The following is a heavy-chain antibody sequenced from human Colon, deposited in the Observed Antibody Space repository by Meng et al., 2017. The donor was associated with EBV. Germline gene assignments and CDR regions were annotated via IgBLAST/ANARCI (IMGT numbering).Heavy chain of an antibody. D-gene: IGHD3-10*01. V-gene: IGHV4-30-4*01. CDR2: IFYTGST. CDR3: ARDQIGGDGWFDP. J-gene: IGHJ5*02. Sequence: QRQLQEVGPGLVKPSQTLSLTSAVSVGSITSGGYYWTWIRQPPGKGLEWIGYIFYTGSTYYNPSLKSRVTISLDTSKNQFSLKLSSVTAADTAVYYCARDQIGGDGWFDPWGRGTLVTVSS. CDR1: VGSITSGGYY.